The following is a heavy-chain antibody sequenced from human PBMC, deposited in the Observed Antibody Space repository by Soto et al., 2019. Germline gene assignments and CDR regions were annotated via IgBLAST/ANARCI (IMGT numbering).Heavy chain of an antibody. D-gene: IGHD5-12*01. J-gene: IGHJ4*02. CDR3: AHKGDGYRGFKY. Sequence: SGATLVNPTQTLALTCSFSGFSPSNSGVGVGCIRQPPGKALEWLALIYWDDDKRYSPSLKSRLTITKDTSKNQVVLTMTNMDPVDTATYYCAHKGDGYRGFKYWGQGTLVTVSS. V-gene: IGHV2-5*02. CDR1: GFSPSNSGVG. CDR2: IYWDDDK.